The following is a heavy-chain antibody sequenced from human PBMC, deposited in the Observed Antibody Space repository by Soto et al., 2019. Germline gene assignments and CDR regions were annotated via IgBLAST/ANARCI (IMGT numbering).Heavy chain of an antibody. CDR2: IYYSGST. CDR3: ARRYGGTFDY. J-gene: IGHJ4*02. CDR1: GGSISSYY. V-gene: IGHV4-59*08. Sequence: QVQLQESGPGLVKPSETLSLTCTVSGGSISSYYWSWIRQPPGKGLEWIGYIYYSGSTNYNPSLXGRAXIXIDTSKNQFSLKLSSVTAADTAVYACARRYGGTFDYWGQGTLVTVSS. D-gene: IGHD2-15*01.